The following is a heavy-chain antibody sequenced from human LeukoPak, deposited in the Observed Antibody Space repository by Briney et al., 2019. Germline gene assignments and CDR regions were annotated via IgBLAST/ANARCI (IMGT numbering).Heavy chain of an antibody. D-gene: IGHD6-19*01. CDR1: GGSFSGYY. CDR3: ARAYSSGWYFDY. J-gene: IGHJ4*02. Sequence: PSETLSLTCAVYGGSFSGYYWSWIRQPPGKGLEWIGEINHSGSTNYNPSLKRRVTISVDTSKNQFSLKLSSVTAADTAVYYCARAYSSGWYFDYWGQGTLVTVSS. CDR2: INHSGST. V-gene: IGHV4-34*01.